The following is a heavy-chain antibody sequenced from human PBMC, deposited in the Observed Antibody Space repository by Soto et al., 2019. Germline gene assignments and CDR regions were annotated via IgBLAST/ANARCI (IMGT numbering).Heavy chain of an antibody. CDR2: IYYSGST. V-gene: IGHV4-61*01. J-gene: IGHJ3*02. D-gene: IGHD6-13*01. CDR1: GGSVSSGSYY. CDR3: ARHSLGIAAAGAFDI. Sequence: SETLSLTCTVSGGSVSSGSYYWSWIRQPPGKGLEWIGYIYYSGSTNYNPSLKSRVTISVDTSKNQFSLKLSSVPAADTAVSSCARHSLGIAAAGAFDIWGQGKMVTV.